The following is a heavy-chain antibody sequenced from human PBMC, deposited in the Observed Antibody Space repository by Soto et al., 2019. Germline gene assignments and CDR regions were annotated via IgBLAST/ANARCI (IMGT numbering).Heavy chain of an antibody. CDR3: ARGALVSDFWSGYRPLYYFDY. Sequence: PSETLSLTYTVSGGSISSSSYYWGWIRQPPGKGLEWIGSIYYSGSTYYNPSLKSRVTISVDTSKNQFSLKLSSVTAADTAVYYCARGALVSDFWSGYRPLYYFDYWGQGTLVTVSS. J-gene: IGHJ4*02. V-gene: IGHV4-39*01. D-gene: IGHD3-3*01. CDR2: IYYSGST. CDR1: GGSISSSSYY.